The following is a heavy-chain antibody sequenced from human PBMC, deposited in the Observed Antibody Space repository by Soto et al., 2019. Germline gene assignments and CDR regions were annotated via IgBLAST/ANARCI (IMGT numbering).Heavy chain of an antibody. J-gene: IGHJ4*02. CDR1: GFTFSSYA. CDR3: ARDRHYYDSSGYYYDY. CDR2: ISYDGSNK. D-gene: IGHD3-22*01. Sequence: GGSLRLSCAASGFTFSSYAMHWVRQAPGKGLEWVAVISYDGSNKYYADSVKGRFTISRDNSKNTLYLQMNSLRAEDTAVYYCARDRHYYDSSGYYYDYWGQGTLVTVSS. V-gene: IGHV3-30-3*01.